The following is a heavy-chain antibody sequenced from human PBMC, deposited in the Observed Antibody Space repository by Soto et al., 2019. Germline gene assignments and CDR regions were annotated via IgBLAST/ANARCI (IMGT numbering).Heavy chain of an antibody. J-gene: IGHJ2*01. D-gene: IGHD2-21*01. CDR3: ARETHLVVVIASFCFDL. CDR2: ISSSSSYI. V-gene: IGHV3-21*01. Sequence: EVQLVESGGGLVKPGGSLRLSCAASGFTFSSYSMNWVRQAPGKWLEWVSSISSSSSYIYYADSVKGRFTISRDNAKNPLYLHMNSLRAEDTAVYYCARETHLVVVIASFCFDLWGRGTLVTVSS. CDR1: GFTFSSYS.